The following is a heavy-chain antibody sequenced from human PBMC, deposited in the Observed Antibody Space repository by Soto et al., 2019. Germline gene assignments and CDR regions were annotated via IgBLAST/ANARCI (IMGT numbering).Heavy chain of an antibody. J-gene: IGHJ6*03. CDR1: GYTFNSYA. D-gene: IGHD3-10*01. Sequence: ASVKVSCKASGYTFNSYAMHWVRQAPGQRLEWMGWINAANGNTKYSQKFQGRVTITRDTSANTAYMELSSLRSEDTAVYYCARDYTMVRRVTSYMDVWGKRTTGTLSS. CDR3: ARDYTMVRRVTSYMDV. CDR2: INAANGNT. V-gene: IGHV1-3*01.